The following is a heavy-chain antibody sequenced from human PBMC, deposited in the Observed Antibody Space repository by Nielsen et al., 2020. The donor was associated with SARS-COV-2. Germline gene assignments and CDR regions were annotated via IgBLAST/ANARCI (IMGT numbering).Heavy chain of an antibody. V-gene: IGHV3-30*18. CDR3: AKSQVGIGQWLGY. CDR1: GFTFSSYG. J-gene: IGHJ4*02. CDR2: ISYDGSNK. D-gene: IGHD6-19*01. Sequence: GESLKISCAASGFTFSSYGMHWVRQAPGKGLEWVAVISYDGSNKYYADSVKGRFTISRDNSKNTLYLQMNSLRAEDTAVYYCAKSQVGIGQWLGYWGQGTLVTVSS.